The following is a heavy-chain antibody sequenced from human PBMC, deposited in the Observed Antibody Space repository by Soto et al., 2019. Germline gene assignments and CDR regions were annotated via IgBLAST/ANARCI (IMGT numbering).Heavy chain of an antibody. CDR3: ANCPTLYTPTYNWFDP. Sequence: EEQLLESGGGLVQPGGSLRLSCAASGFTFSSYAMIWVRQAPGKGLEWVSALTSSGGSTYYADSVRGRFTISRDNSKKTLYLQMNSLRAEDTAAYYCANCPTLYTPTYNWFDPWGQGTLVTVSS. J-gene: IGHJ5*02. D-gene: IGHD2-15*01. V-gene: IGHV3-23*01. CDR1: GFTFSSYA. CDR2: LTSSGGST.